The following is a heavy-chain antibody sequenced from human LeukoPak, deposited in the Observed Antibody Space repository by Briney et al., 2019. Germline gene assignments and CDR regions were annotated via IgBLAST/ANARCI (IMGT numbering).Heavy chain of an antibody. D-gene: IGHD3-22*01. CDR3: AAKGSGYYYSFDY. J-gene: IGHJ4*02. CDR2: IIPIFGTA. Sequence: GSSVKVSCKASGGTFSSYAISWVRQAPGQGLEWMRGIIPIFGTANYAQKFQGRVTITADESTSTAYMELSSLRSEDTAVYYCAAKGSGYYYSFDYWGQGTLVTVSS. CDR1: GGTFSSYA. V-gene: IGHV1-69*01.